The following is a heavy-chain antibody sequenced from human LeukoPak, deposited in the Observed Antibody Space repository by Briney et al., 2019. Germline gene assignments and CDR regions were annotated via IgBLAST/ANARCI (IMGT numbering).Heavy chain of an antibody. CDR1: GITFSSYA. J-gene: IGHJ4*02. D-gene: IGHD3-9*01. CDR2: ISYDGSNK. Sequence: GGSLRLSCAASGITFSSYAMHWVRQAPGKGLEWVAVISYDGSNKYYADSVKGRFTISRDNSKNTLYLQMNSLRAEDTAVYYCADFDSDYWGQGTLVTVSS. CDR3: ADFDSDY. V-gene: IGHV3-30-3*01.